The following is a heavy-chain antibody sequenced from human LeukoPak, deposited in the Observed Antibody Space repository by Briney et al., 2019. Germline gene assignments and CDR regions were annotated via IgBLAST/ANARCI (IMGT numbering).Heavy chain of an antibody. Sequence: PGGSLRLSCAASGFTFSSYGMHWVRQAPGKGLEWVAIIWYDGSNKYYADSVKGRFAISRDNSKSTVYLQMDSLAAEDTAVYYCAKDFGHSFGFYNFFDPWGQGTLVTVSS. J-gene: IGHJ5*02. CDR2: IWYDGSNK. CDR3: AKDFGHSFGFYNFFDP. V-gene: IGHV3-30*02. D-gene: IGHD5-18*01. CDR1: GFTFSSYG.